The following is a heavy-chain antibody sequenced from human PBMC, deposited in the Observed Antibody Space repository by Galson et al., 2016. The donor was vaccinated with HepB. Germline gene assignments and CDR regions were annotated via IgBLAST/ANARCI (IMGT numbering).Heavy chain of an antibody. J-gene: IGHJ6*02. V-gene: IGHV1-3*01. CDR1: GYIFTSDA. Sequence: SVKVSCKASGYIFTSDAMHWVRQAPGQRLEWMGWINAGNGNTKYSQKFQGRVTITRDISASTAYMEMSSLRSEDTAVYYCAREYGDSQVGYFGMEVWGQGTTVTVSS. CDR3: AREYGDSQVGYFGMEV. CDR2: INAGNGNT. D-gene: IGHD4-17*01.